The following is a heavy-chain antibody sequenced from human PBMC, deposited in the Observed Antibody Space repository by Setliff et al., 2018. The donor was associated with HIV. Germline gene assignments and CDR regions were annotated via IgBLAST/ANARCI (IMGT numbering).Heavy chain of an antibody. D-gene: IGHD4-17*01. CDR3: IRDSVNNVQH. J-gene: IGHJ1*01. CDR1: GFTFSGSA. V-gene: IGHV3-73*01. Sequence: GSLRLSCAASGFTFSGSAMHWVRQASGKGLEWVGRIRSKANSYATAYAASVKGRFTISRDDSKNTAYLQMNSLKTEDTAVYYCIRDSVNNVQHWGQGTLVTVSS. CDR2: IRSKANSYAT.